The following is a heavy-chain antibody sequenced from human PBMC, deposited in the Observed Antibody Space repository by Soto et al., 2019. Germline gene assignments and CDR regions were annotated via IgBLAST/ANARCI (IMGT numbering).Heavy chain of an antibody. CDR1: GFTVSSGY. V-gene: IGHV3-53*01. D-gene: IGHD2-15*01. Sequence: GGSLRLSCAASGFTVSSGYMSWVRQAPGMGLEWVSVILSGGDTYYADSVKGRFTVSRDNSQDTVYLQMNSLGAEDTAVYYCARDSGAAKGWGQGTIVTVSS. CDR3: ARDSGAAKG. J-gene: IGHJ3*01. CDR2: ILSGGDT.